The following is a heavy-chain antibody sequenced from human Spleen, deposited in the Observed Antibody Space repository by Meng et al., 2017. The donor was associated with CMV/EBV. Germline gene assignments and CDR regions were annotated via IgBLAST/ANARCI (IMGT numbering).Heavy chain of an antibody. CDR1: GYTFIGYH. Sequence: ASVKVSCKASGYTFIGYHMHWVRQAPGQGLEWMGWINPNSGGTNYAQKFQGRVTMTRDTSISTAYMELSRLRSDDTAVYYCARDWHYYDSSGYDYYYGMDVWGQGTTVTVSS. CDR2: INPNSGGT. CDR3: ARDWHYYDSSGYDYYYGMDV. J-gene: IGHJ6*02. D-gene: IGHD3-22*01. V-gene: IGHV1-2*02.